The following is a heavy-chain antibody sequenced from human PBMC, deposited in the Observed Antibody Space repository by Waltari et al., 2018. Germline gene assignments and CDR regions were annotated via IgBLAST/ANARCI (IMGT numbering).Heavy chain of an antibody. J-gene: IGHJ6*02. CDR1: GYSFTSYW. V-gene: IGHV5-51*01. CDR2: IYPGDSDT. D-gene: IGHD4-4*01. CDR3: ARRRNYPGGAMDV. Sequence: EVQLVQSGAEVKKPGESLKISCKDSGYSFTSYWIGWVRQMPGKGLEWMGIIYPGDSDTRYSPSFQGQGTSSADKSISTAYLQGSSLKASDTAMYYCARRRNYPGGAMDVWGQGTTVTVSS.